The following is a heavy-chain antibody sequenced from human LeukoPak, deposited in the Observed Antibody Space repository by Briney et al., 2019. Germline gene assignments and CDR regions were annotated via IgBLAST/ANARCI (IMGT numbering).Heavy chain of an antibody. CDR1: GYTFTGYY. CDR3: AREVGATARASDI. CDR2: TNPNSGDT. J-gene: IGHJ3*02. D-gene: IGHD1-26*01. Sequence: ASVKVSCKASGYTFTGYYIHWVRQVPGQGLEWMGRTNPNSGDTNCAQKFQGRVTMTRDTSISTAYMEVSRLRSDDTAVYYCAREVGATARASDIWGQGTMVTVSS. V-gene: IGHV1-2*06.